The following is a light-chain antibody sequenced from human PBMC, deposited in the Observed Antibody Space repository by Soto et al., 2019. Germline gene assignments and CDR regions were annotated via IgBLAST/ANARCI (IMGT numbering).Light chain of an antibody. V-gene: IGKV3-20*01. CDR3: QQYGSSPIT. CDR2: GAS. J-gene: IGKJ5*01. Sequence: EIVLTQSPCTLSFSPWERPTLSFMASQSVSSSYLAWYQQKPGQAPRLLIYGASSRATGIPDRFSGSGSGTDFTLTISRLEPEDFAVYYCQQYGSSPITFGQGTRLEIK. CDR1: QSVSSSY.